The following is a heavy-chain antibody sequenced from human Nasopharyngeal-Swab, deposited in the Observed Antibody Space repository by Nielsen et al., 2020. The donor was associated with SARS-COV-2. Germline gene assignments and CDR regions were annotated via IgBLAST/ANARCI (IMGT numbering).Heavy chain of an antibody. V-gene: IGHV2-5*02. Sequence: SGPTLAKPTQTPTLTCPFSGFPLRTSGVGVGWIRPPPGKALEWLALIYWDDDKRYSPSLKSRLTITKDTSKNQVVLTMTNMDPVDTATYYCAHSLLGIVGATGFDYWGQGTLVTVSS. CDR2: IYWDDDK. CDR3: AHSLLGIVGATGFDY. D-gene: IGHD1-26*01. J-gene: IGHJ4*02. CDR1: GFPLRTSGVG.